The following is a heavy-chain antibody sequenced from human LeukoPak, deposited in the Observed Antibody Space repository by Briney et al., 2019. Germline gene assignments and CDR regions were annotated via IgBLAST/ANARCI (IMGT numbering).Heavy chain of an antibody. Sequence: GGSLRLSWAAAGFTFSSYSMTWVRQAPGKGLEWVSSISSSSSYIYYADSVKGRFTISRDNGKNSLYLQMNSLRAEDTAVYYCARAARDFDYWGQGTLVTVSS. CDR2: ISSSSSYI. J-gene: IGHJ4*02. CDR3: ARAARDFDY. CDR1: GFTFSSYS. D-gene: IGHD6-6*01. V-gene: IGHV3-21*01.